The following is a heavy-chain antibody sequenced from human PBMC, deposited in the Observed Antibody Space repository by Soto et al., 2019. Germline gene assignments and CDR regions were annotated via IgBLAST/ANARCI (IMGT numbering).Heavy chain of an antibody. J-gene: IGHJ6*02. CDR3: PIGGGKIYYSGMDV. CDR2: ISGTGDTT. V-gene: IGHV3-11*01. Sequence: GSVRLSGEASGFFFSDYYMSWIRQAPWKGLETLCYISGTGDTTSYADSVKGRFTISRDNAKNSLFLHLNSLSAGDTAVYYCPIGGGKIYYSGMDVWGQGT. CDR1: GFFFSDYY. D-gene: IGHD3-3*01.